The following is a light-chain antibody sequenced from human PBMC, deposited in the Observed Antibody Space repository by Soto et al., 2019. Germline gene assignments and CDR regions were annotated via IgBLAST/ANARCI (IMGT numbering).Light chain of an antibody. CDR1: QSVLYSSNNKNY. CDR2: GAS. Sequence: DIVMTQSPDSLAVSLGERATINCKSSQSVLYSSNNKNYLAWYQQKPGQPPKLLIYGASTRATGIPARFSGSRSGTEFTLTISSLQSEDFAVYYCQQYNNWPPTFGQGTRLEIK. CDR3: QQYNNWPPT. V-gene: IGKV4-1*01. J-gene: IGKJ5*01.